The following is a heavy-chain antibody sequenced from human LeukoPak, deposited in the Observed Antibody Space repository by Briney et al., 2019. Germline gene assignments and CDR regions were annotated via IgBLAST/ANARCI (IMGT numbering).Heavy chain of an antibody. CDR3: ASFYCSGGSCYQYFSYYYMDV. J-gene: IGHJ6*03. V-gene: IGHV4-39*01. Sequence: PSETLSLTCTVSGGSISSRSYYWGWIRQPPGKGLEWIGSIYYSGSTYYNPSLQSRVTISVDTSKNQFSLKLNSVTAADTAVYYCASFYCSGGSCYQYFSYYYMDVWGKGTTVTISS. CDR2: IYYSGST. D-gene: IGHD2-15*01. CDR1: GGSISSRSYY.